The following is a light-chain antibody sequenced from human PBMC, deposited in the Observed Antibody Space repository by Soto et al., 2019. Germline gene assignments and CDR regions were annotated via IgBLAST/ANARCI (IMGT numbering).Light chain of an antibody. J-gene: IGKJ5*01. CDR2: GTS. CDR3: QQYVGSAGIT. Sequence: EIVLTQSPGTLSLSPGERVTLSCRASQSVTSSYIAWYQQKPGQAPKLVIHGTSSRAAGIPDRFNGTGSRTDFNITISRLEPEDFAVYYCQQYVGSAGITFGQGTRLEIK. V-gene: IGKV3-20*01. CDR1: QSVTSSY.